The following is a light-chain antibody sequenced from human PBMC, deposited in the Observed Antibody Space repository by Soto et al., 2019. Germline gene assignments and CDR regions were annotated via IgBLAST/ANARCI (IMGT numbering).Light chain of an antibody. CDR3: QQYNGYSTWT. CDR2: DAT. J-gene: IGKJ1*01. Sequence: DNQMTQSPSSVSASVGDRVTITCRASQGVSAWLAWYQQKPGKAPKVLIWDATSLQRGVPSRFSGSGSGTEFTLTISSLQPDDFATYYCQQYNGYSTWTFGQGTKVDIK. CDR1: QGVSAW. V-gene: IGKV1-5*01.